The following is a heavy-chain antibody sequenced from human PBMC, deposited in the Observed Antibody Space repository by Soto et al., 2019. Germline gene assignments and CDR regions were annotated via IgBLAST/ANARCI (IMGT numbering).Heavy chain of an antibody. CDR3: ARSEATGLDY. D-gene: IGHD1-26*01. CDR2: ALHSGRT. Sequence: QVQLQESGPGLVKPSGTLSLTCTVSGGSMSSSNWWNWVRQSPGKGLEWIGEALHSGRTNYNPSRKSGVTISVDKSKNHFSLKLSSVTGADTAVYYCARSEATGLDYWGQGTPVTVSS. V-gene: IGHV4-4*02. CDR1: GGSMSSSNW. J-gene: IGHJ4*01.